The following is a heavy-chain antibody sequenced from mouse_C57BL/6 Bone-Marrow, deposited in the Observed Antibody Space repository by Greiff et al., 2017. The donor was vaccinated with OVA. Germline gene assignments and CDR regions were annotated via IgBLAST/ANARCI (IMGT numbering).Heavy chain of an antibody. CDR2: IYPRSGNT. CDR3: ARCWYYGSSPSYWYFDV. D-gene: IGHD1-1*01. V-gene: IGHV1-81*01. Sequence: QVHVKQSGAELARPGASVKLSCKASGYTFTSYGISWVKQRTGQGLEWIGEIYPRSGNTYYNEKFKGKATLTADKSSSTAYMELRSLTSEDSAVYFCARCWYYGSSPSYWYFDVWGTGTTVTVSS. CDR1: GYTFTSYG. J-gene: IGHJ1*03.